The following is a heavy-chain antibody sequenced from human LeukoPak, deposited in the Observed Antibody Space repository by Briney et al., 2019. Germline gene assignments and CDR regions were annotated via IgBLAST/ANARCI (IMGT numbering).Heavy chain of an antibody. CDR3: ARDVSSTPNWEFDY. D-gene: IGHD1-26*01. Sequence: ASVKVSCKTSGYTFADYFIHWVRQAPGQGLEYMGRINSNSGGTEYQQKFQGRVTMTRDMSISTAYVEINWLISDDTAIYYCARDVSSTPNWEFDYWGQGTTVTVSS. CDR1: GYTFADYF. CDR2: INSNSGGT. V-gene: IGHV1-2*06. J-gene: IGHJ4*02.